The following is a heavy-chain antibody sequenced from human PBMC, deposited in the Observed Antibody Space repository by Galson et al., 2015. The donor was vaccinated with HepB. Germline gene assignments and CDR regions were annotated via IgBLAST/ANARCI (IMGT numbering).Heavy chain of an antibody. Sequence: SLRLSCAASGFTFSSYSMNWVRQAPGKGLEWVSSISSSSSYIYYADSVKGRFTISRDNAKNSLYLQMNSLRAEDTAVYYCARSSGSGWYDWFDPWGQGTLVTVSS. CDR3: ARSSGSGWYDWFDP. V-gene: IGHV3-21*01. CDR2: ISSSSSYI. D-gene: IGHD6-19*01. CDR1: GFTFSSYS. J-gene: IGHJ5*02.